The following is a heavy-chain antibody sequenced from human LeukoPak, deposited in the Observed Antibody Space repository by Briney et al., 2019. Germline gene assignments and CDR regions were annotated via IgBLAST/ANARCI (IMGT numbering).Heavy chain of an antibody. CDR2: IYYRGST. V-gene: IGHV4-39*01. CDR1: GGSISSSSYY. CDR3: ARVELKYSHGTGVDN. Sequence: SETLSLTCTVSGGSISSSSYYWAWIRQPPGKGLEWIGSIYYRGSTYYNPSLKSRVTVSVDTSKNQFSLKVSSVTAADTAVYYCARVELKYSHGTGVDNWGQGTLVTVSS. J-gene: IGHJ4*02. D-gene: IGHD5-18*01.